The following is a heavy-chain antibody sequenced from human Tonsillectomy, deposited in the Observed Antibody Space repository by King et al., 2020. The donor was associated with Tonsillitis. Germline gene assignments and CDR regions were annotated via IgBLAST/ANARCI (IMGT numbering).Heavy chain of an antibody. CDR3: AKDKGPYTSGWPPNDAFDT. CDR2: ISWDGYSS. CDR1: GFTFDDYT. D-gene: IGHD6-19*01. Sequence: VQLVESGGTVVQPGGSLTLSCAASGFTFDDYTMHWVRQTPGKGLEWVSLISWDGYSSKYADSVKGRFAISRDNNKNSLYLYMNGLRIEDTALYYCAKDKGPYTSGWPPNDAFDTWGQGTIVTVSS. V-gene: IGHV3-43*01. J-gene: IGHJ3*02.